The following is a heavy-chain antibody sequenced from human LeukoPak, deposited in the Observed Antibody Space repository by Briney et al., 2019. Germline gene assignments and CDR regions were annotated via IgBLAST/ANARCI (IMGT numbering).Heavy chain of an antibody. V-gene: IGHV4-61*02. CDR1: GGSITSGSYY. J-gene: IGHJ4*02. D-gene: IGHD2-21*02. Sequence: PSQTLSLTCPVPGGSITSGSYYWIWIRQPAGKGLQRIGRIYRSGRTDYNRSLQRRVTMSVDTSKNQSSLKLNSVTAADTAVYYCARDQQLSYCGGDCYTANWGQGTLVTVSS. CDR3: ARDQQLSYCGGDCYTAN. CDR2: IYRSGRT.